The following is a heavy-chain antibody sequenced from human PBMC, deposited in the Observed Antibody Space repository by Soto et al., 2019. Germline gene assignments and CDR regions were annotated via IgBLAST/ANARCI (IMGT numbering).Heavy chain of an antibody. CDR2: IIPIFGTA. CDR3: ARQAAYCGGDCYSAYFDY. Sequence: VQLVQSGAEVKKPGSSVKVSCKASGGTFSSYAISWVRQAPGQGLEWMGGIIPIFGTANYAQKFQGRVTITADESTSTAYMELSSLRSEDTAVYYCARQAAYCGGDCYSAYFDYWGQGTLVTVSS. V-gene: IGHV1-69*01. CDR1: GGTFSSYA. J-gene: IGHJ4*02. D-gene: IGHD2-21*02.